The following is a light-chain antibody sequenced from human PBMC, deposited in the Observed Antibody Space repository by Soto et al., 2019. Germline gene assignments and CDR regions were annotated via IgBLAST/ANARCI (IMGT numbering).Light chain of an antibody. CDR2: APS. V-gene: IGKV3-15*01. CDR1: QSLSSN. Sequence: EIVMTQSPATLSVSPGERATLSCGASQSLSSNLAWYQQRPGQAPRLLIYAPSTRATGIPARFTGSGSGTEFTLTISSLQSEDFAVYYCQQYHNWPWTFGQGTTVDIK. CDR3: QQYHNWPWT. J-gene: IGKJ1*01.